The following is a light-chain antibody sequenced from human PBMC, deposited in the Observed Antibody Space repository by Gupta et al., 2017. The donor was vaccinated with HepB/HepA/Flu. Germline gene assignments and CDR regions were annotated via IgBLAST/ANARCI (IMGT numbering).Light chain of an antibody. J-gene: IGLJ3*02. Sequence: QSALTQPASVSGSPGQSITISCTGTSSDIGNYNFVSWYQQNPGKTPKLITYEVDKRPSGVSNRFSGSKSGNTASLTISGLQADDEAYYYCCSYAGRSLVFGGGTKVTVL. V-gene: IGLV2-23*02. CDR3: CSYAGRSLV. CDR1: SSDIGNYNF. CDR2: EVD.